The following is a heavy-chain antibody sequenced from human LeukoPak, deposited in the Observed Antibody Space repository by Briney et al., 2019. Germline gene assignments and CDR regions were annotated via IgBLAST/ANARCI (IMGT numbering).Heavy chain of an antibody. J-gene: IGHJ4*02. V-gene: IGHV1-69*05. Sequence: SVKVSCKASGGTFSSYAVSWVRQAPGQGLEWMGGIIPIFGTANYAQKFQGRVTITTDESTSTAYMELSSLRSEDTAVYYCARTVITMVRGVIGYYFDYWGQGTLVTVSS. CDR2: IIPIFGTA. CDR3: ARTVITMVRGVIGYYFDY. D-gene: IGHD3-10*01. CDR1: GGTFSSYA.